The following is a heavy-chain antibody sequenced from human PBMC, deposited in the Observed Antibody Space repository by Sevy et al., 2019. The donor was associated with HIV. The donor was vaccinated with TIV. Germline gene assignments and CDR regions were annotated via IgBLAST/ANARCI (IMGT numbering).Heavy chain of an antibody. J-gene: IGHJ5*02. CDR2: IYYTGTT. V-gene: IGHV4-39*01. D-gene: IGHD1-26*01. Sequence: LRLSCTVSGGSISSSSYYWDWIRQPPGKGMEWIGNIYYTGTTYYNPSLKSRVTISVDRSKNQLSLKLNSLTAADTAVYDCARQQFSGSPLDPWGQGSLVTVSS. CDR1: GGSISSSSYY. CDR3: ARQQFSGSPLDP.